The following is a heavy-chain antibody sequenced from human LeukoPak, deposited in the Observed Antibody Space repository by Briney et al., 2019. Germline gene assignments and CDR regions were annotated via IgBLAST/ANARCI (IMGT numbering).Heavy chain of an antibody. CDR2: IIPIFGTA. CDR1: GGTFSSYA. J-gene: IGHJ3*02. V-gene: IGHV1-69*06. D-gene: IGHD2-2*01. CDR3: ARDVLVVPAADAFDI. Sequence: SVKVSCKASGGTFSSYAISWVRQAPGQGLEWMGGIIPIFGTANYAQKFQGRVTITADKSTSTAYMELSSLRSEDTAVYYCARDVLVVPAADAFDIWGQGTMVTFSS.